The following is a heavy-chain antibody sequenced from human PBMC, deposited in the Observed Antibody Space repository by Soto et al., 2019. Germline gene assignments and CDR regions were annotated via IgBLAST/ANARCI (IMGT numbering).Heavy chain of an antibody. CDR3: TTVNGGLRSYYGYYYYMDV. CDR2: IKSKTDGGTT. Sequence: GGSLRLSCAASGFTFSNAWMSWVRQAPGKGLEWVGRIKSKTDGGTTDYAAPVKGRFTISRDDSKNTLYLQMNSLKTEDTAVYYCTTVNGGLRSYYGYYYYMDVWGKGTTVTVSS. D-gene: IGHD5-12*01. V-gene: IGHV3-15*01. CDR1: GFTFSNAW. J-gene: IGHJ6*03.